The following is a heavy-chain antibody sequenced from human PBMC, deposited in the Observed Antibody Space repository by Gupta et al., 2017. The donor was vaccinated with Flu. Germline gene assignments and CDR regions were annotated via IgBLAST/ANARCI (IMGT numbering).Heavy chain of an antibody. CDR3: ARNSSPDYGDYGGSYYFDY. V-gene: IGHV4-61*02. CDR2: IYTSGST. J-gene: IGHJ4*02. Sequence: QVQLQESGPGLVKPSQTLSLTCTVSGGSISSGSYYWSWIRQPAGKGLEWIGRIYTSGSTNYNPSLKSRVTISVDTSKNQFSLKLSSVTAADTAVYYCARNSSPDYGDYGGSYYFDYWGQGTLVTVSS. CDR1: GGSISSGSYY. D-gene: IGHD4-17*01.